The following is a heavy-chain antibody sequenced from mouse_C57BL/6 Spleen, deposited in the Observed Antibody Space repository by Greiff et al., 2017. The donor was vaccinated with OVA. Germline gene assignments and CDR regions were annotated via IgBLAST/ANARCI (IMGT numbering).Heavy chain of an antibody. V-gene: IGHV5-9-1*02. CDR1: GFTFSSYA. CDR2: ISSGGDYI. Sequence: EVKLVESGEGLVKPGGSLKLSCAASGFTFSSYAMSWVRPTPEKRLEWVAYISSGGDYISYADTVKGRGTISIDNARNTLYMQMSSLKSEDTAMNYCTREGRMDYWGQGTSVTVSS. J-gene: IGHJ4*01. D-gene: IGHD1-1*01. CDR3: TREGRMDY.